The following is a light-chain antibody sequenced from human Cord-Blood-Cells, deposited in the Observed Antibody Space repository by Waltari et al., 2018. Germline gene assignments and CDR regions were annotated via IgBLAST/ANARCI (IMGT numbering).Light chain of an antibody. J-gene: IGLJ3*02. V-gene: IGLV2-23*01. Sequence: QSALNPPVPVSGSPVQSLTIPCPGTRSAVGGYTLFSLYHQHPGKPPKLMTNEGSKRPSGFSNRFSGSKSGNTASLTISGLQAEDEADYYCCSYAGSSTWVFGGGTKLTVL. CDR3: CSYAGSSTWV. CDR2: EGS. CDR1: RSAVGGYTL.